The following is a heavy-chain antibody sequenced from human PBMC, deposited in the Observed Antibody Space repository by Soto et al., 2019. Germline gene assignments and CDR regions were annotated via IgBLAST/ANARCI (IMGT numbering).Heavy chain of an antibody. CDR2: INHSGST. CDR3: ARKTNSGSYYYFDY. V-gene: IGHV4-34*01. Sequence: QVQLQQWGAGLLKPSETLSLTCAVYGGSFSGYYWSWIRQPPGKGLEWIGEINHSGSTNYNPSLKRRVTISVDTSKNQFSLKLSSVTAADTAVYYCARKTNSGSYYYFDYWGQGTLVTVSS. D-gene: IGHD1-26*01. J-gene: IGHJ4*02. CDR1: GGSFSGYY.